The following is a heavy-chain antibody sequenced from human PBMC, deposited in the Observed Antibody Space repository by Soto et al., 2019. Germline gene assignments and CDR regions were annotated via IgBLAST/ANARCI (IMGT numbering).Heavy chain of an antibody. D-gene: IGHD3-3*01. V-gene: IGHV4-4*07. CDR2: IYTSGST. CDR1: GGSISSYY. CDR3: ARDNYDFWSGYYTNSYYYYGMDV. Sequence: SETLSLTCTVSGGSISSYYWSWIRQPAGKGLEWIGRIYTSGSTNYNPSLKSRVTMSVDTSKNQFSLKLSSVTAADTAVYHCARDNYDFWSGYYTNSYYYYGMDVWGQGTTVTVSS. J-gene: IGHJ6*02.